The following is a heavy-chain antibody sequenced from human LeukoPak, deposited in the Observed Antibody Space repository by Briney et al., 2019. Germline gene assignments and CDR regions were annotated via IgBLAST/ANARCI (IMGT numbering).Heavy chain of an antibody. J-gene: IGHJ5*01. CDR1: GGSISSYY. Sequence: SETLSLTCTVSGGSISSYYWSWIRQPPGKGLEWNGYIYYSGSTNYSPSLKSRVTISVDTSKNQFSLKLSSVTAADTAVYYCARVDHRFYGSGYDSWGQGKLVIVSS. D-gene: IGHD3-10*01. CDR2: IYYSGST. CDR3: ARVDHRFYGSGYDS. V-gene: IGHV4-59*01.